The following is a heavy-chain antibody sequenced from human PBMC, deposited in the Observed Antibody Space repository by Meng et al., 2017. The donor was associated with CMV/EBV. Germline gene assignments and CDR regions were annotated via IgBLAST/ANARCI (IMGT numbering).Heavy chain of an antibody. CDR1: GYTFTNYD. J-gene: IGHJ4*02. Sequence: KASGYTFTNYDINWVRQAPGQGLEWMGRMNPNNGRTEFARNFHGRITLARDTSIGTAYMELSSLTSEDTALYYCAREGGLVHWSYVDFWGQGTLVTVSS. CDR2: MNPNNGRT. D-gene: IGHD2-8*02. CDR3: AREGGLVHWSYVDF. V-gene: IGHV1-8*03.